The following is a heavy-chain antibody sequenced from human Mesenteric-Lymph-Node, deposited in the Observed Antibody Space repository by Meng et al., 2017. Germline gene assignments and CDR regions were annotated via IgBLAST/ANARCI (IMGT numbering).Heavy chain of an antibody. V-gene: IGHV4-34*01. D-gene: IGHD5-18*01. CDR2: IYYSGST. CDR3: ARVAQLWSHYYYYGMDV. J-gene: IGHJ6*02. Sequence: SETLSLTCAVYGGSFSGYYWSWIRQPPGKGLEWIGYIYYSGSTYYNPSLKSRVTISVDTSKNQFSLKLSSVTAADTAVYYCARVAQLWSHYYYYGMDVWGQGTTVTVSS. CDR1: GGSFSGYY.